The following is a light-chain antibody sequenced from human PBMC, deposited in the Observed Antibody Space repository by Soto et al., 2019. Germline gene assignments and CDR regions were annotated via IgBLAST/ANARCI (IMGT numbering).Light chain of an antibody. Sequence: DIQLTQSPSSMSASVGDRVTITCLARQAISSYLACYQHKPGKVHELLIYATSTLQSGAPSRFSGSGSGTDFTLTISSLQPEDGETSYWHKDHHGPTFGGGTKVESK. J-gene: IGKJ4*01. CDR3: HKDHHGPT. CDR1: QAISSY. V-gene: IGKV1-27*01. CDR2: ATS.